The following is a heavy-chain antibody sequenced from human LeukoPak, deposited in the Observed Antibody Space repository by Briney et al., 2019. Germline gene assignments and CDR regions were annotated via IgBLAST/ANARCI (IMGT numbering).Heavy chain of an antibody. CDR3: ARDNYGVDY. Sequence: GRSLRLSCAASGFSFRTYWMQWVRQAPGKGLMWVSHINGDGSDTTYADSVMGRFTISRDNAKNTLYLQMNSLRAEDTAVYYCARDNYGVDYWGQGTLVTVSS. CDR1: GFSFRTYW. J-gene: IGHJ4*02. D-gene: IGHD4-11*01. V-gene: IGHV3-74*01. CDR2: INGDGSDT.